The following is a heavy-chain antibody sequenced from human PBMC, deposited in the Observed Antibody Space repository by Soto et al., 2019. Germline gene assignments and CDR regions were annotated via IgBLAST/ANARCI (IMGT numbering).Heavy chain of an antibody. CDR1: GYTFTSYY. Sequence: QVQLVQSGAEVKKPGASVKVSCKASGYTFTSYYMHWVRQAPGQGLEWMGIINPSGGSTSYAQKFQGRVNMTRDTSTSTVYMELSSLRSEDTAVYYCARLDCSSTSCYAWSYGMDVWGQGTTVTVSS. V-gene: IGHV1-46*01. CDR2: INPSGGST. J-gene: IGHJ6*02. D-gene: IGHD2-2*01. CDR3: ARLDCSSTSCYAWSYGMDV.